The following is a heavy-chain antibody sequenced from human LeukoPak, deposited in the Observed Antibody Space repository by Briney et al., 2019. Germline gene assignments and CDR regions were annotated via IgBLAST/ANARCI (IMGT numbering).Heavy chain of an antibody. CDR2: IYPGDSDT. CDR1: GYSFTSYW. J-gene: IGHJ5*02. CDR3: ARVSTSDIVLGSFDP. Sequence: GESLKISCKGSGYSFTSYWIGWVRQLPGKGLEWMGIIYPGDSDTRYSPSFQGQVTISADKSISTAYLQWSSLKASDTAMYYCARVSTSDIVLGSFDPWGQGTLVTVSS. D-gene: IGHD2-2*01. V-gene: IGHV5-51*01.